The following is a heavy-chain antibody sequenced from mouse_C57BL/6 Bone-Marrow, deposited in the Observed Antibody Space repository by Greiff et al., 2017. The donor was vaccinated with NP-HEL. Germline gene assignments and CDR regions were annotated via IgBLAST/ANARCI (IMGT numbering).Heavy chain of an antibody. CDR1: GFTFSDYY. CDR3: ARGYYGSRCYAMDY. D-gene: IGHD1-1*01. V-gene: IGHV5-16*01. Sequence: EVQLVESEGGLVQPGSSMKLSCTASGFTFSDYYMAWVRQVPEKGLEWVANINYDGSSTYYLDSLKSRFIISRDNAKNILYLQMSSLKSEDTATYYCARGYYGSRCYAMDYWGQGTSVTVSS. J-gene: IGHJ4*01. CDR2: INYDGSST.